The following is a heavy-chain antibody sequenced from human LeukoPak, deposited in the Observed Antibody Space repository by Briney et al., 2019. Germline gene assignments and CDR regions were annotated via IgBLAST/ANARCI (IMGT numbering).Heavy chain of an antibody. J-gene: IGHJ4*02. Sequence: GGSLRLSCAASGFTFSIYAMSWVRQAPGKGLEWVSAGSTYYADSVKGRFTISRDNSKNTLYLQMNSLRAEDTAVYYCARTYGSGTYYFDYWGQGTLVTASS. CDR3: ARTYGSGTYYFDY. D-gene: IGHD3-10*01. CDR2: GST. V-gene: IGHV3-23*01. CDR1: GFTFSIYA.